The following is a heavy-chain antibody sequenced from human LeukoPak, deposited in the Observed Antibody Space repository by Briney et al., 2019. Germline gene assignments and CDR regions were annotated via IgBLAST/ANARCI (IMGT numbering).Heavy chain of an antibody. CDR3: ARVAAAGKIDY. CDR2: ISSSSSYI. CDR1: GFTFSGYA. V-gene: IGHV3-21*01. Sequence: AGGSLRLSCAASGFTFSGYAMSWVRQTPGKGLEWVSSISSSSSYIYYADSVKGRFTISRDNAKNSLYLQMNSLRAEDTAVYYCARVAAAGKIDYWGQGTLVTVSS. D-gene: IGHD6-13*01. J-gene: IGHJ4*02.